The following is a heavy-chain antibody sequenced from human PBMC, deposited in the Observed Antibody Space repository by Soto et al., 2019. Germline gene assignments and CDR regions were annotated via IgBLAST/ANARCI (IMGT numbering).Heavy chain of an antibody. Sequence: ASVKVSCKASGYTFTNYGISWVRQAPGQGLEWMGWISAYNGNTNYAQKIQGRVTMTTDTSTSTAYMELRSLRSDDTAVYYCARGRTSSPHFYVMDVWGQGXTVTVYS. CDR1: GYTFTNYG. CDR3: ARGRTSSPHFYVMDV. CDR2: ISAYNGNT. J-gene: IGHJ6*02. V-gene: IGHV1-18*01. D-gene: IGHD6-13*01.